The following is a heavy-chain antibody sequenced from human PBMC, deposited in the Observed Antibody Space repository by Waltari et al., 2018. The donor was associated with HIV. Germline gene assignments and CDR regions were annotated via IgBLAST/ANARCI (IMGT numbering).Heavy chain of an antibody. V-gene: IGHV3-15*01. CDR1: RFTFSSAW. CDR3: TTSMGGSYYGRDY. J-gene: IGHJ4*02. Sequence: EVQLVESGGGLVKHGGSLKLSCADSRFTFSSAWMSWVRQAPGKGLEWVGRIKSKSHGGTTDYAAPVKGRFTISRDDSKATLYLQMNSLKTEDTAVYYCTTSMGGSYYGRDYWGQGTLVTVSS. CDR2: IKSKSHGGTT. D-gene: IGHD1-26*01.